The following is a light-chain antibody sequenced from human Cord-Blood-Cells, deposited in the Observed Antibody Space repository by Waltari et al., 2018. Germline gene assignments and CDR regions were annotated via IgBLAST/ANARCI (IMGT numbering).Light chain of an antibody. CDR3: CSYAGSYVV. Sequence: QSALTQPRSVSGSPGQSVTISCTGTSSDVGGYNYVSWYQQHPGKAPKLMIYDVSKRPSGVPDSFSGSKSGNTASLTISGLQAEDEADYYCCSYAGSYVVFGGGTKLTVL. CDR1: SSDVGGYNY. V-gene: IGLV2-11*01. J-gene: IGLJ2*01. CDR2: DVS.